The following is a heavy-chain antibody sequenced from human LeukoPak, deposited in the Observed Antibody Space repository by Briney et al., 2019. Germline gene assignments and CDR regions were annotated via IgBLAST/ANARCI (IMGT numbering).Heavy chain of an antibody. J-gene: IGHJ3*02. CDR2: ISYDGSNK. Sequence: GGSLRLSCAASGFTFSSYAMHWVRQAPGKGLEWVAVISYDGSNKYYADSVKGRFTISRDNSKNTLYLQMNSLRAEDTAVYYCAKDTITMIMEGWAFDIWGQGTMVTVSS. D-gene: IGHD3-22*01. V-gene: IGHV3-30-3*01. CDR3: AKDTITMIMEGWAFDI. CDR1: GFTFSSYA.